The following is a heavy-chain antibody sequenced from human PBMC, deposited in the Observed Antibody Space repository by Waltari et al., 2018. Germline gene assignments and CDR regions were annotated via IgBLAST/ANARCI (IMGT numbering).Heavy chain of an antibody. V-gene: IGHV3-53*01. CDR3: ASDPGFANGMDG. CDR2: TKGGGNT. J-gene: IGHJ6*02. CDR1: GFIVSNNY. Sequence: EVQLVESGGGLIQPGGSLRLSCAASGFIVSNNYMSWVRQAPGQGLEWVSVTKGGGNTFYSDSVKGRFTISTDDSSNTLSLQMNSLRVEDTAVYYCASDPGFANGMDGWGQGTTVTVSS.